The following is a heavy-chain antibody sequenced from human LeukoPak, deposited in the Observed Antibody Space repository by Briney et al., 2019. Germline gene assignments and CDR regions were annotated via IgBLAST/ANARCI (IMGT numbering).Heavy chain of an antibody. D-gene: IGHD2-15*01. CDR1: GFTFSSYW. J-gene: IGHJ4*02. V-gene: IGHV3-7*01. Sequence: PGGSLRLSCAASGFTFSSYWMRWVRQAPGKGLEWVANIKQDGSEKYYVDSVKSRFTISRDNAKNSLYLQMNSLRAEATAVYYCARARRYLGYCSGGSCYGYFDYWGQGTLVTVSS. CDR3: ARARRYLGYCSGGSCYGYFDY. CDR2: IKQDGSEK.